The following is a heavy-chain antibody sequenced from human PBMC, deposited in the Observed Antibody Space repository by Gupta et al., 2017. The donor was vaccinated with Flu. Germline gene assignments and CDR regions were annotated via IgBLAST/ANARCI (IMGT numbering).Heavy chain of an antibody. CDR1: GFTFEMYA. D-gene: IGHD3-22*01. CDR3: AKDRDWFYYDTSNYYFYS. V-gene: IGHV3-23*01. CDR2: ISGSGAKT. J-gene: IGHJ4*02. Sequence: EVQLLESGGGLVQPGGSLRLACATSGFTFEMYALSWVRQAPGKGLEWVAAISGSGAKTYYADSVKGRLSISKDNSKEVMYLQMANLRAEDTAIYYCAKDRDWFYYDTSNYYFYSWGQGTLVTVSS.